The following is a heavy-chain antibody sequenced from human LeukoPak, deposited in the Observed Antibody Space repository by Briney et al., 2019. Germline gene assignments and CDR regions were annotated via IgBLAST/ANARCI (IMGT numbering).Heavy chain of an antibody. CDR1: GGTFSNYA. J-gene: IGHJ3*01. CDR2: IIPILGIA. V-gene: IGHV1-69*04. D-gene: IGHD3-9*01. CDR3: ARASSKQLAGYLPDGFDL. Sequence: SVTVSFKASGGTFSNYAISWVRQAPGQGVEGMGRIIPILGIANYAQKFQGRVTITADKATSTAYMELSRLRSEATAVYYCARASSKQLAGYLPDGFDLWGQGTMVTVSS.